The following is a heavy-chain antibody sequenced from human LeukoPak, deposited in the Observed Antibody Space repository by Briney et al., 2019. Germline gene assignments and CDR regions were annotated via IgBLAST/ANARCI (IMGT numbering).Heavy chain of an antibody. CDR2: ISGSGGNT. J-gene: IGHJ4*02. Sequence: GGSLRLSCAASGFTFNSHAMSWVRQAPGKGLEWVSAISGSGGNTYYADSVEGRFTISRDNSKNTLYLQMDRLRVEDSAVYYCVRERGGGAAAGIGYWGQGTLVTVSS. CDR1: GFTFNSHA. D-gene: IGHD6-13*01. CDR3: VRERGGGAAAGIGY. V-gene: IGHV3-23*01.